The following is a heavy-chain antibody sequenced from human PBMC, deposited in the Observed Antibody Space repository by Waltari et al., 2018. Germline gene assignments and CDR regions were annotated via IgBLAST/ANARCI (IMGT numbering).Heavy chain of an antibody. CDR2: IYYSGST. V-gene: IGHV4-39*01. J-gene: IGHJ4*02. D-gene: IGHD6-13*01. CDR3: ARHRGYSSRGYFDY. CDR1: GGSISSSSYY. Sequence: QLQLQESGPGLVKPSETLSLTCTVSGGSISSSSYYWGWIRQPPGKGLEWIGSIYYSGSTYYNPSLKSRVTIAVDTSKNQFSLKLSSVTAADTAVYYCARHRGYSSRGYFDYWGQGTLVTVSS.